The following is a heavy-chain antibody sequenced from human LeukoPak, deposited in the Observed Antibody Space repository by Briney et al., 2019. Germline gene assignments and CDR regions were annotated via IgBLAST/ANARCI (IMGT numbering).Heavy chain of an antibody. J-gene: IGHJ4*02. CDR3: ARHLAVGATDS. D-gene: IGHD1-26*01. V-gene: IGHV4-59*08. Sequence: SETLSLTCTVSGGSISSYYWSWIRQPPGKGLEWIGYIYYSGSTNYNPSLKSRVTISVDTSKNQFSLKLSSVTAADTAVYYCARHLAVGATDSWGQGTLVTVSS. CDR2: IYYSGST. CDR1: GGSISSYY.